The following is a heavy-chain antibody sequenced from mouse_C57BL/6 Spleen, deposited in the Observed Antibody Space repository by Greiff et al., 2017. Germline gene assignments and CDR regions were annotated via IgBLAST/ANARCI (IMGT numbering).Heavy chain of an antibody. Sequence: VQLQQSGPVLVKPGASVKMSCKASGYTFTDYYMNWVKQSHGKSLEWIGVINPYNGGTSYNQKFKGKATLTVDKSSSTAYMELNSLTSEDSAVYYCAREDYYGSSSYFDYWGQGTTLTVSS. V-gene: IGHV1-19*01. D-gene: IGHD1-1*01. CDR3: AREDYYGSSSYFDY. CDR1: GYTFTDYY. J-gene: IGHJ2*01. CDR2: INPYNGGT.